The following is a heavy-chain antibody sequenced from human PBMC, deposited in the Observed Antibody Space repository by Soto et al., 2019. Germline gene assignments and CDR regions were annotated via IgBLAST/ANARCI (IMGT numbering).Heavy chain of an antibody. CDR2: IIPMLGMA. D-gene: IGHD2-2*01. J-gene: IGHJ1*01. Sequence: QVQLVQSGAEVKKPGSSVKVSCRASGATFSTHTIIWVRQAPGQGLEWVGRIIPMLGMANYAQKFQGRVTITPNKYTSPAYMEMSSLTSEDTAILFCARDKDQLPTDWGQGTLVTVSS. CDR3: ARDKDQLPTD. V-gene: IGHV1-69*04. CDR1: GATFSTHT.